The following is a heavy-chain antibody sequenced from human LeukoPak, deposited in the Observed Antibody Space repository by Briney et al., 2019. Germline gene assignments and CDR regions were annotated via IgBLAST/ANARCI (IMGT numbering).Heavy chain of an antibody. Sequence: PGASLRFSCAASGFTFSSYAMSWVRQAPGKGLEWVSAISGSGGSTYYADSVKGRFTISRDNSKNTLYLQMNSLRAEDTAVYYCAKGSSGLLYDYYYGMDVWGQGTTVTVSS. CDR3: AKGSSGLLYDYYYGMDV. CDR1: GFTFSSYA. J-gene: IGHJ6*02. V-gene: IGHV3-23*01. CDR2: ISGSGGST. D-gene: IGHD3-3*01.